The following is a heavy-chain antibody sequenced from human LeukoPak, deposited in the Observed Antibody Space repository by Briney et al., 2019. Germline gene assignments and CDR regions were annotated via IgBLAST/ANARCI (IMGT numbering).Heavy chain of an antibody. CDR2: INLKRGGT. D-gene: IGHD3-10*01. Sequence: ASVNVSCKASGYTFVDHYIHWVRQAPGQGLEWMGWINLKRGGTTYAEKFEGRVTMTSDTAISTVYMELTSLRSDDTAFYYCAREVKVPGELLGGFDSWGQGSLVTVSS. CDR3: AREVKVPGELLGGFDS. J-gene: IGHJ5*01. CDR1: GYTFVDHY. V-gene: IGHV1-2*02.